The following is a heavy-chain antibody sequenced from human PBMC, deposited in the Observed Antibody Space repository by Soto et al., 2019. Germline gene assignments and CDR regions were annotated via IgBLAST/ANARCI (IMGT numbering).Heavy chain of an antibody. CDR2: ISAYNGNT. Sequence: GASVKVSCKASGYTFTSYGISWVRQAPGQGLEWMGWISAYNGNTNYAQKLQGRVTMTTDTSTSTAYMELRSLRSDDTAVYYCARDEQQLVSYYGMDVWGQGTTVTVSS. D-gene: IGHD6-13*01. J-gene: IGHJ6*02. CDR1: GYTFTSYG. V-gene: IGHV1-18*01. CDR3: ARDEQQLVSYYGMDV.